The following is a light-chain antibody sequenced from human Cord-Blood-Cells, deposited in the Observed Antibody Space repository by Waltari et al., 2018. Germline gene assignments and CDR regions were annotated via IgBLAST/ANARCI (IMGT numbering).Light chain of an antibody. CDR1: SSDVGGYNY. CDR2: DAS. CDR3: CSYAGSYTLAVV. Sequence: QSALTQPRSVSGSPGQSVTISCTGTSSDVGGYNYVSWYQQHPGKAPKLMIYDASKRPAGVPDRFSGSKSGNTASLTISGLQAEDEADYYCCSYAGSYTLAVVFGGGTKLTVL. V-gene: IGLV2-11*01. J-gene: IGLJ2*01.